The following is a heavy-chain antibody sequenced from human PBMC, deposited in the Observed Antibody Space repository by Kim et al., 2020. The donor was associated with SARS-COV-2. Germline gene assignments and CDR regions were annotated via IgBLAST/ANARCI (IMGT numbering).Heavy chain of an antibody. CDR3: EKLEGTLLS. CDR2: ISGTGGKT. V-gene: IGHV3-23*01. D-gene: IGHD1-26*01. J-gene: IGHJ5*02. Sequence: GGSLRLSCAASGFTFSNSVMSWVRQAPGKGLEWVSAISGTGGKTFYADSVKGRFTIYRDNSMNTLSLQMNSLRVEDTAVYYCEKLEGTLLSWGQGTLVT. CDR1: GFTFSNSV.